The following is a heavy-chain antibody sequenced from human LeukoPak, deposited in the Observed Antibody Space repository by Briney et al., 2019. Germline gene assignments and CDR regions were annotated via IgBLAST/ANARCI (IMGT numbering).Heavy chain of an antibody. CDR3: ARAHDYGTVDYYYYGMDV. Sequence: SETLSLTCAVSGGSISSGGYAWSWIRQPPGKGREWIGYIYHSGRTYYNPSLKMRVTISVERSKNQFSLKLSSVTAADTAVYYCARAHDYGTVDYYYYGMDVWGKGTTVTVSS. J-gene: IGHJ6*04. D-gene: IGHD4-17*01. CDR2: IYHSGRT. V-gene: IGHV4-30-2*01. CDR1: GGSISSGGYA.